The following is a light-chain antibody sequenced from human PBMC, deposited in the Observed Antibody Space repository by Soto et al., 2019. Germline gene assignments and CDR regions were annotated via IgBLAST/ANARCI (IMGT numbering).Light chain of an antibody. J-gene: IGKJ1*01. CDR3: QQYYSTPT. Sequence: IVMTRSPDALGLSLGQRAPFKCRSSEGVFYSTTNRNYLAWYQLKPGQPHXLLIYWXXTRESGVPDRFSGSGSGTDLTPTISSLQAEDVSVYSCQQYYSTPTFGQGTKVDIK. V-gene: IGKV4-1*01. CDR2: WXX. CDR1: EGVFYSTTNRNY.